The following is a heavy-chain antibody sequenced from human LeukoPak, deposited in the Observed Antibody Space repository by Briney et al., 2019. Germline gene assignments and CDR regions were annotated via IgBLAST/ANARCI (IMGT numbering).Heavy chain of an antibody. Sequence: PGGSLRLSCAASGFTFSTYWMHWVRQAPGKGLVWVSRINRDGSRSYADSLKGRFTISRDNAKNTLYLEMSSLRAEDTAVYYCASEGAVPGNPFDYWGQGTLVTVSS. CDR2: INRDGSR. CDR1: GFTFSTYW. D-gene: IGHD6-19*01. V-gene: IGHV3-74*01. J-gene: IGHJ4*02. CDR3: ASEGAVPGNPFDY.